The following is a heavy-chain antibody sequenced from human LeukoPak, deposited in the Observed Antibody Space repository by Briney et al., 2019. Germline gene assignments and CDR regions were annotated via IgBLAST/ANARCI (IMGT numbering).Heavy chain of an antibody. CDR2: IYPGDSDT. Sequence: GESLKISCQGSGYSFNTYWIGWVRQLPGEGLEWMGIIYPGDSDTRYSPSFQGQVTISADKSLSTAYLQWGSLKASDTAMYYCAREGRSSSPMDYWGQGTLVTVSS. V-gene: IGHV5-51*01. J-gene: IGHJ4*02. CDR1: GYSFNTYW. D-gene: IGHD6-6*01. CDR3: AREGRSSSPMDY.